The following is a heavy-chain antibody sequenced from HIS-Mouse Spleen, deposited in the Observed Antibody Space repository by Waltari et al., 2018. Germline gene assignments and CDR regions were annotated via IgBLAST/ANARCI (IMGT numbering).Heavy chain of an antibody. CDR2: IKQDGSGK. CDR3: AREGDSGSYFDY. D-gene: IGHD1-26*01. CDR1: GFTFSSYW. V-gene: IGHV3-7*01. J-gene: IGHJ4*02. Sequence: EVQLVESGGGLVQPGGSLRLSCAASGFTFSSYWMSWVRQAPGRGLEGVANIKQDGSGKYSVDSVKGRFTISRDNAKNSLYLQMNSLRAEDTAVYYCAREGDSGSYFDYWGQGTLVTVSS.